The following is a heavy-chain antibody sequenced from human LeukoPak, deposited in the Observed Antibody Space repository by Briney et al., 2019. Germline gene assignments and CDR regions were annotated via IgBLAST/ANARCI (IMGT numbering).Heavy chain of an antibody. CDR2: ISSSGSTI. D-gene: IGHD3-10*01. CDR3: ASLRSGSGTFYNDY. J-gene: IGHJ4*02. V-gene: IGHV3-48*03. Sequence: GGSLRLSCAASGFTFSSYEMNWVRQAPGKGLEWVSYISSSGSTIYYADSVKGRFTISRDNSKNTLYLQMNSLRAEDTAVYYCASLRSGSGTFYNDYWGQGTLVTVSS. CDR1: GFTFSSYE.